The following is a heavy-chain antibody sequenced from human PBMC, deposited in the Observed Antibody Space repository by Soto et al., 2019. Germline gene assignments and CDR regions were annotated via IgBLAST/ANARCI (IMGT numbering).Heavy chain of an antibody. J-gene: IGHJ3*01. CDR2: IVPVRPST. D-gene: IGHD3-22*01. V-gene: IGHV1-69*01. Sequence: QVRLVQSGAEVKKPGSSVKVSCKASGGTFIGSAINWVRQAPGQGLEWVGVIVPVRPSTSYAQKLQGRVTITADEFTRTVYMELNSLRHEDTAVYYCEMYYYEGPHEGLNMWGQGTKVTVSS. CDR3: EMYYYEGPHEGLNM. CDR1: GGTFIGSA.